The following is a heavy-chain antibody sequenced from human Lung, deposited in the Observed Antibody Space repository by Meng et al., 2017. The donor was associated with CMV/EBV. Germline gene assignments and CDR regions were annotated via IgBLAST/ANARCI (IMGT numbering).Heavy chain of an antibody. CDR2: IYHSGST. CDR1: GCPITSSNW. CDR3: ARVGQWLPIDY. V-gene: IGHV4-4*02. J-gene: IGHJ4*02. D-gene: IGHD6-19*01. Sequence: QWPLKESGPGLVKPSGTLSLTCAFSGCPITSSNWWSWVRQPQGKGLEWIGEIYHSGSTNYNPSLKSRVTISVDKSKNQFSLNLSSVTAADTAVYYCARVGQWLPIDYWGQGTLVTVSS.